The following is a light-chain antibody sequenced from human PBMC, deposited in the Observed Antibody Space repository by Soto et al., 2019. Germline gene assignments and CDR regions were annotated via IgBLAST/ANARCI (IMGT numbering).Light chain of an antibody. J-gene: IGKJ5*01. CDR3: QQLNSYPIT. CDR2: AAS. CDR1: QGISSH. V-gene: IGKV1-9*01. Sequence: DIPFTKALSSLSASLGDRLTITCRVSQGISSHLAWYQQKPGKAPKLLIYAASTLQSGVPSRFSGSGSGTEFTLTISSLQPEDFATYYYQQLNSYPITFCQGTRLEIK.